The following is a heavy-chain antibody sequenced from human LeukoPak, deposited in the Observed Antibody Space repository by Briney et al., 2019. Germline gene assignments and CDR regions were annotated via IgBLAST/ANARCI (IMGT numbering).Heavy chain of an antibody. CDR3: ARLKMGAYFDL. J-gene: IGHJ2*01. Sequence: SETLSLTCPVSAASITTYYWSWIRQPPGKGLEWVGYIFYTGDTSHSPSLKSRVTISLDTSKNQFSLKLRSVTAADTAVYYCARLKMGAYFDLWGRGTLVTVSS. CDR2: IFYTGDT. CDR1: AASITTYY. V-gene: IGHV4-59*08. D-gene: IGHD3-16*01.